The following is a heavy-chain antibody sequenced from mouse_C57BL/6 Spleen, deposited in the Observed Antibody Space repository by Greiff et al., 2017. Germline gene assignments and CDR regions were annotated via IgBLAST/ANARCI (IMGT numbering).Heavy chain of an antibody. CDR1: GYAFSSSW. V-gene: IGHV1-82*01. D-gene: IGHD2-3*01. Sequence: QVQLKESGPELVKPGASVKISCKASGYAFSSSWMNWVKQRPGKGLEWIGRIYPGDGDTNYNGKFKGKATLTADKSSSTAYMQLSSLTSEDSAVYFCARVDDGYYSYWYFDVWGTGTTVTVSS. CDR3: ARVDDGYYSYWYFDV. J-gene: IGHJ1*03. CDR2: IYPGDGDT.